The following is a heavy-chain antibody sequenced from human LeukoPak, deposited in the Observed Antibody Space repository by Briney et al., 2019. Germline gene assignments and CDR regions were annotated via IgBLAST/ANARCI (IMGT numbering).Heavy chain of an antibody. D-gene: IGHD6-13*01. Sequence: SVTVSCTASGGTFSNYIVSWVRQAPGQGLEWMGRITPILGSTNYAQKLQGRVTFSADKSTGTVYMELTSLRSEDTAVYYCARASEVTRSSWYVPPFDSWGQGTLVTVSS. CDR2: ITPILGST. CDR1: GGTFSNYI. J-gene: IGHJ5*01. CDR3: ARASEVTRSSWYVPPFDS. V-gene: IGHV1-69*08.